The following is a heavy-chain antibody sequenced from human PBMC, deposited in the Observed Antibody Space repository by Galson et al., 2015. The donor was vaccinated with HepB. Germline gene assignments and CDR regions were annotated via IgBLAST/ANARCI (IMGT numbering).Heavy chain of an antibody. CDR3: ARDRDCDFVAHFDY. CDR1: GFSFSRYW. Sequence: SLRLSCAASGFSFSRYWMNWVRQAPGEGLEWVANIQQDESEKYYVDSVKGRFTISRDNAKSSLYLQMSSLKVEDTAVYYCARDRDCDFVAHFDYWGLGTLVTVSS. V-gene: IGHV3-7*04. CDR2: IQQDESEK. D-gene: IGHD3-9*01. J-gene: IGHJ4*02.